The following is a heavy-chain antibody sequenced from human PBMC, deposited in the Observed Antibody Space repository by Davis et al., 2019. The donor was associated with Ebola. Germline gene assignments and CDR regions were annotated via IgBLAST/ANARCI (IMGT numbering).Heavy chain of an antibody. CDR2: IHNGGNT. CDR3: ASLAKDY. CDR1: GFTVSSTY. Sequence: PGGSLRLSCVASGFTVSSTYMTWVRQAPGKGLEWVSVIHNGGNTYYANSVKGRFTISRDNSKNTVYLQMNNLGAEDTAVYYCASLAKDYWGQGTLVTVSS. J-gene: IGHJ4*02. V-gene: IGHV3-53*01.